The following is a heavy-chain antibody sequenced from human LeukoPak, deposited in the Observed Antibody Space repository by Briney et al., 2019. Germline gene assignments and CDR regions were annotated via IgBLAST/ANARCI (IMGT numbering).Heavy chain of an antibody. CDR2: IYYSGNT. J-gene: IGHJ3*02. CDR3: AKLVVVPAAVDI. CDR1: GGSIFSSNSY. V-gene: IGHV4-39*07. D-gene: IGHD2-2*01. Sequence: PSETLSLTCTVSGGSIFSSNSYWGWIRQPPGKGLEWIGSIYYSGNTYYNASLKSRVTISVDTSKNQFSLKLNSVTAADTAVYYCAKLVVVPAAVDIWGQGTMVTVSS.